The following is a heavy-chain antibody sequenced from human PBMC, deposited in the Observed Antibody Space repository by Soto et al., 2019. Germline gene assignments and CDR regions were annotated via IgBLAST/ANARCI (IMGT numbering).Heavy chain of an antibody. CDR2: IYHTGNT. J-gene: IGHJ5*01. CDR1: GGSISDDSY. V-gene: IGHV4-30-4*01. CDR3: ARDEYQLLSSVSWFDS. Sequence: SETLSLTCTVSGGSISDDSYWSWIRQTPGKGLEWIGYIYHTGNTYYNPSLRSRVSISVDKSKSQFSLKLISVTATDTAVYFCARDEYQLLSSVSWFDSWGQGTLVTVSS. D-gene: IGHD2-2*01.